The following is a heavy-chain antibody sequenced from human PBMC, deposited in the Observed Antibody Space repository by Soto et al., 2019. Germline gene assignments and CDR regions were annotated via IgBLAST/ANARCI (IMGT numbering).Heavy chain of an antibody. CDR3: ARTYYYGSGSYPRFDP. CDR2: ISGSGGST. V-gene: IGHV3-23*01. Sequence: GGSLRLSCAASGFTFSSYAMSWVRQAPGKGLEWVSGISGSGGSTYYADSVKGRFTISRDNSKNTLYLQMNSLRAEDTAVYYCARTYYYGSGSYPRFDPWGQGTLVTVS. CDR1: GFTFSSYA. J-gene: IGHJ5*02. D-gene: IGHD3-10*01.